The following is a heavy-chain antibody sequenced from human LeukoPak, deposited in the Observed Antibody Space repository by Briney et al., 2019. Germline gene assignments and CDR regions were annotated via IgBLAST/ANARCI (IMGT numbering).Heavy chain of an antibody. CDR3: ARVTYGGNPFFDY. CDR1: GYTFSSFG. D-gene: IGHD4-23*01. Sequence: ASVKVSCKASGYTFSSFGISWVRQAPGQGLEWMGWITVYNGNTEYAQKFQGRVTMTTDTSTSTAYMELRSLRSDDTAVYYCARVTYGGNPFFDYWGQGTLVTVSS. V-gene: IGHV1-18*01. CDR2: ITVYNGNT. J-gene: IGHJ4*02.